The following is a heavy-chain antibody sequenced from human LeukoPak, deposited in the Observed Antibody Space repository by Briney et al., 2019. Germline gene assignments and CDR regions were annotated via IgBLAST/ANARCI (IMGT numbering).Heavy chain of an antibody. CDR3: AREVVPAATWFDP. Sequence: PSAPLSLTCAVYGGSFSGYYWSWIRQPPGKGLEWIGEINHSGSTNYNPSLKSRVTISVDTSKHQFSLKLSSVTAADTAVYYCAREVVPAATWFDPWGQGTLVTVSS. CDR2: INHSGST. V-gene: IGHV4-34*01. J-gene: IGHJ5*02. CDR1: GGSFSGYY. D-gene: IGHD2-2*01.